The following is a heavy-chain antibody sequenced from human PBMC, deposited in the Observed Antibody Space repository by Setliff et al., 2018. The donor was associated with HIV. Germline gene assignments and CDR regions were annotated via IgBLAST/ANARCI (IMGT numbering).Heavy chain of an antibody. CDR2: INPNSGGT. CDR3: GRVTDKSDDPDDY. CDR1: GGTFSRYA. D-gene: IGHD1-1*01. J-gene: IGHJ4*02. V-gene: IGHV1-2*02. Sequence: ASVKVSCKTSGGTFSRYAMHWVRQAPGQGLEWMGWINPNSGGTNYAQKFQGRVTMTRDTSISTAYMELSRLRSDDTAVYYCGRVTDKSDDPDDYWGQGTLVTV.